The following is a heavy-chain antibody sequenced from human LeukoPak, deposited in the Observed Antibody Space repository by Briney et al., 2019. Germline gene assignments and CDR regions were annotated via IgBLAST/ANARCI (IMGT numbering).Heavy chain of an antibody. J-gene: IGHJ4*02. CDR3: ARAYGGNFDY. Sequence: GGSLRLSCAASGFTFSSYDMHWVRHAPGKGLEWVSAIGTAGDTYYPGSVTGRFTISRENAKNSLYLQMNSLRAGDTAVYYCARAYGGNFDYWGQGTLVTVSS. CDR2: IGTAGDT. D-gene: IGHD4-17*01. CDR1: GFTFSSYD. V-gene: IGHV3-13*01.